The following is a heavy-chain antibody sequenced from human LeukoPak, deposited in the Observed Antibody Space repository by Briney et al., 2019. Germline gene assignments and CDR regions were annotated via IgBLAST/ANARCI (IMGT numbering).Heavy chain of an antibody. CDR2: ISGSGGST. J-gene: IGHJ4*02. D-gene: IGHD2-21*02. Sequence: PGGSLRLSCAASGFTFSSYAMSWVRQAPGKGLEWVSAISGSGGSTYYADSVKGRFTISRDNSKNTLYLQMNSLRAEDTAVYYCVKLRVLVTAAVPPDFDYWGQGTLVTVSS. CDR3: VKLRVLVTAAVPPDFDY. CDR1: GFTFSSYA. V-gene: IGHV3-23*01.